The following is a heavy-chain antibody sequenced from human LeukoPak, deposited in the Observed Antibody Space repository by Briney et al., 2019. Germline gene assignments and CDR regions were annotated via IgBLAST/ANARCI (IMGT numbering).Heavy chain of an antibody. Sequence: SETLSLTCTVSGGSISSDYWSWIRQSPGKGLEWIGYIYYSGTTSYNPSLKSRVTISVDTPNNQFFLKLSSVTAADTAVYYCARHYCGGDCYTRFDYWGQGTLVTVSS. CDR1: GGSISSDY. CDR2: IYYSGTT. V-gene: IGHV4-59*08. D-gene: IGHD2-21*02. J-gene: IGHJ4*02. CDR3: ARHYCGGDCYTRFDY.